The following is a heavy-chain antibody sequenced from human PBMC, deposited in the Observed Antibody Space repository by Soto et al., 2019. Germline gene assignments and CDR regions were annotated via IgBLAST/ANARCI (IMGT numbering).Heavy chain of an antibody. Sequence: SVKVYCTASGGTFSSYAISWVRQAPGQGLEWMGGIIPIFGTANYAQKFQGRVTITADESTSTAYMELSSLRSEDTAVYYCARGEVTMVRGVIIRPSYYYYYGMDVWGQGTTVTVSS. CDR1: GGTFSSYA. CDR3: ARGEVTMVRGVIIRPSYYYYYGMDV. CDR2: IIPIFGTA. D-gene: IGHD3-10*01. V-gene: IGHV1-69*13. J-gene: IGHJ6*02.